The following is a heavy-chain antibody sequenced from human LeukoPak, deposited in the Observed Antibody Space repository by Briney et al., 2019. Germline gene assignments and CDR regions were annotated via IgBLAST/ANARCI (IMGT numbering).Heavy chain of an antibody. CDR2: IYYSGST. CDR1: GRSISSGGYY. D-gene: IGHD5-18*01. J-gene: IGHJ4*02. Sequence: SETLSLTCTVSGRSISSGGYYWSWIRQHPGKGLEWIAYIYYSGSTYYSPSLKSRVTISVDTSKNQVSLKLSSVTAADTAVYYCARLGDTAMVTVYFVYWGEGTLVTVSS. CDR3: ARLGDTAMVTVYFVY. V-gene: IGHV4-31*03.